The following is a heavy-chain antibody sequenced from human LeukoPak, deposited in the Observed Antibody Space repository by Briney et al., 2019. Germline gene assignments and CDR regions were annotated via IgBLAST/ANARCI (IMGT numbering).Heavy chain of an antibody. CDR3: ARDGGSYFGYFDY. CDR1: GFTFSSYA. J-gene: IGHJ4*02. V-gene: IGHV3-30-3*01. Sequence: PGRSLRLSCAASGFTFSSYAMHWVRQAPGKGLEWVAVISYDGSNKYYAGSVKGRFTISRDNSKNTLYLQMNSLRAEDTAVYYCARDGGSYFGYFDYWGQGTLVTVSS. CDR2: ISYDGSNK. D-gene: IGHD1-26*01.